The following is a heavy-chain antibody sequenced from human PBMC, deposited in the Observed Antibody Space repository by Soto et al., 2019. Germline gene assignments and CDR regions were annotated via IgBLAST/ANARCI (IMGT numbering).Heavy chain of an antibody. V-gene: IGHV3-73*01. Sequence: GGSLRLSCAASGFTFSGSAMHWVRQASGKGLEWVGRIRSKANSYATAYAASVKGRFTISRDDSKNTAYLQMNSLKTEDTAVYYCTRHGDGYNYGDAFDIWGQGTMVTVSS. CDR2: IRSKANSYAT. CDR3: TRHGDGYNYGDAFDI. CDR1: GFTFSGSA. D-gene: IGHD5-12*01. J-gene: IGHJ3*02.